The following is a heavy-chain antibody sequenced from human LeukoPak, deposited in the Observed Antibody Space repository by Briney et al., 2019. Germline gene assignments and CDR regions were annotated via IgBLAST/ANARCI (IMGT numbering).Heavy chain of an antibody. J-gene: IGHJ4*02. CDR3: ARGSWGMAPFDY. Sequence: PSETLSLTCTVSGGSVSDSSYYWGWIRQPPEKGLEWIGSFYYTGGTYYSPSFRSRVIISADTSKNQFSLKLSSVTAADTAVYYCARGSWGMAPFDYWGQGTLVTVSS. V-gene: IGHV4-39*07. CDR2: FYYTGGT. D-gene: IGHD3-16*01. CDR1: GGSVSDSSYY.